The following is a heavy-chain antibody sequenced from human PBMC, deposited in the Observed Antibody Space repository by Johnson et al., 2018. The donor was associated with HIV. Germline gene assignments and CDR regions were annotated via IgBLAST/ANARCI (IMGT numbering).Heavy chain of an antibody. CDR1: VFTVSSNY. V-gene: IGHV3-66*01. D-gene: IGHD6-13*01. CDR3: ARAPIAAAFDI. J-gene: IGHJ3*02. Sequence: VQLVESGGGLVQPGGSLRLSCAASVFTVSSNYMSWVRQAPGKGLEWVSVIYSGGSTYYADSVKGRFTISRDNSKNTLYLQMNSLRAEDTAVYYCARAPIAAAFDIWGQGTMVTVSS. CDR2: IYSGGST.